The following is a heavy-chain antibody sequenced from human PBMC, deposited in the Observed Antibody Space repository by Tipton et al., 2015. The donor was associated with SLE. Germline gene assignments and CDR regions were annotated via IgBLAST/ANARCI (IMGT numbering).Heavy chain of an antibody. CDR1: GGSISSYY. Sequence: TLSLTCTVSGGSISSYYWSWIRQPPGKGLEWIGYIYFDGNSNGRGNYNPSLKSRVTMSVDPSKMQFSLNLNSVTAADTALYFCARGVAERLGLDFWGQGSLVTVSS. J-gene: IGHJ4*02. CDR2: IYFDGNSNGRG. V-gene: IGHV4-59*01. CDR3: ARGVAERLGLDF. D-gene: IGHD6-19*01.